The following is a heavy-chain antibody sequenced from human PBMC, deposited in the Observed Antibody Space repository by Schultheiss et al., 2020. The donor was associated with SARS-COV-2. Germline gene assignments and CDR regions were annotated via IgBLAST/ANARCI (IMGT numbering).Heavy chain of an antibody. D-gene: IGHD2-8*01. CDR1: GFTFSSYA. Sequence: GESLKISCAASGFTFSSYAMSWFRQAPGKGLEWVGFIRSKAYGGTTEYAASVKGRFTISRDNSKNTLYLQMGSLRAEDMAVYYCANAPRRDPHYYYGMDVWGQGTTVTVSS. CDR3: ANAPRRDPHYYYGMDV. CDR2: IRSKAYGGTT. V-gene: IGHV3-71*02. J-gene: IGHJ6*02.